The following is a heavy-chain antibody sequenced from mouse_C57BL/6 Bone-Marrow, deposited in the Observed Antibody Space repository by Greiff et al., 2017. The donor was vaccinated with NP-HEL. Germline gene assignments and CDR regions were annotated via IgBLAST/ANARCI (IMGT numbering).Heavy chain of an antibody. D-gene: IGHD1-1*01. J-gene: IGHJ1*03. Sequence: VKLMESGAELARPGASVKLSCKASGYTFTSYGISWVKQRTGQGLEWIGEIYPRSGNTYYNEKFKGKATLTADKSSSTAYMELRSLTSEDSAVYFCARWGTTVVAYWYFDVWGTGTTVTVSS. V-gene: IGHV1-81*01. CDR2: IYPRSGNT. CDR1: GYTFTSYG. CDR3: ARWGTTVVAYWYFDV.